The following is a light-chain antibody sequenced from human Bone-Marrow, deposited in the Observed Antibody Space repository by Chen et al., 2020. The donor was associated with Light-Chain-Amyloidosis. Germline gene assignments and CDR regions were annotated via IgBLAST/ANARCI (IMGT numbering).Light chain of an antibody. CDR1: SSDVGTYNL. CDR2: EAK. J-gene: IGLJ3*02. V-gene: IGLV2-23*01. Sequence: QSALTQPASVSGSPGQSITISCTGSSSDVGTYNLVSWYQHHPGKAPKLILYEAKKRPSGVSNRFSGSRSGYTASLTISGLQAEDEADYYCCSYAGRGKMFGGGTKLTVL. CDR3: CSYAGRGKM.